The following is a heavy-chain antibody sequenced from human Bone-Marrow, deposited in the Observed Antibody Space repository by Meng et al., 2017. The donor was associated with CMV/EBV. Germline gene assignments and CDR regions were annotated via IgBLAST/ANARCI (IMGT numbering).Heavy chain of an antibody. Sequence: GEALKISCAASGFPFSGSAMHWVRQASGKGLEWVGRIRSKANSYATAYAASVKGRFTIYRDDSKNTAYLKMNSLKTEDTDVYYCNRRVWDFGDDYGMDVWGQGTTVTVSS. V-gene: IGHV3-73*01. D-gene: IGHD2-21*02. CDR2: IRSKANSYAT. CDR1: GFPFSGSA. CDR3: NRRVWDFGDDYGMDV. J-gene: IGHJ6*02.